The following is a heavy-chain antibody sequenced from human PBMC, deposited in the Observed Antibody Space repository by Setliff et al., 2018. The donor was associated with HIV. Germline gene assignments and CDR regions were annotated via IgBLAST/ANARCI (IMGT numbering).Heavy chain of an antibody. CDR2: INHSGST. J-gene: IGHJ5*02. CDR3: AQEERDAYNYWFDP. CDR1: GYSISSGYY. Sequence: PSETLSLTCAVSGYSISSGYYWGWIRQSPGKGLEWIGQINHSGSTNYNPSLRSRVTMSVDTSKNQFSLKLSSVTAADTAVYYCAQEERDAYNYWFDPWGQGTLVTVSS. D-gene: IGHD1-1*01. V-gene: IGHV4-38-2*01.